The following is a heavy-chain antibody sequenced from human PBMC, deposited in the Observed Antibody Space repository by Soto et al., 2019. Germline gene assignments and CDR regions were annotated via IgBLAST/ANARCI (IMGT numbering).Heavy chain of an antibody. CDR1: GGSISSGGYS. CDR3: VRGMDY. Sequence: QVQLQESGPGLVKPSQTLSLTCSVSGGSISSGGYSWSWIRQHPGKGLEWIGKIYYSGSTYYNPSLKSRLTISVDTSKNQFSLKLSSVTAADTAVYYCVRGMDYWGQGTLVTVSS. CDR2: IYYSGST. D-gene: IGHD3-10*01. J-gene: IGHJ4*02. V-gene: IGHV4-31*03.